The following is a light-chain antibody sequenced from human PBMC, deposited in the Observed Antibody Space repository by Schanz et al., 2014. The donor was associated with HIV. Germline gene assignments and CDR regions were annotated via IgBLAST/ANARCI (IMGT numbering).Light chain of an antibody. CDR2: SNN. CDR3: SSFAGSNIPWV. CDR1: SSNIGRYT. J-gene: IGLJ3*02. V-gene: IGLV1-44*01. Sequence: QSVLTQPPSASGTPGQRVTISCSGSSSNIGRYTVNWYQQLPGTAPKLLIYSNNQRPSGVPDRFSGSKSGTSASLAISGLQSEDEADYYCSSFAGSNIPWVFRGGTKLTVL.